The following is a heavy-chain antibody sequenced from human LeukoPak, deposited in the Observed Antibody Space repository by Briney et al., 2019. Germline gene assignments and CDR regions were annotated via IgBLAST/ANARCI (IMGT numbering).Heavy chain of an antibody. CDR3: ARGWDYYDSSGYFSPFDY. D-gene: IGHD3-22*01. Sequence: GGSLRLSCAASGFTFSSYSMNWVRQAPGKGLEWVSSISSSSSYIYYADSVKGRFTISRDNAKNSLYLQMNSLRAEDTAVYYCARGWDYYDSSGYFSPFDYWGQGTLVTVSS. CDR2: ISSSSSYI. V-gene: IGHV3-21*01. CDR1: GFTFSSYS. J-gene: IGHJ4*02.